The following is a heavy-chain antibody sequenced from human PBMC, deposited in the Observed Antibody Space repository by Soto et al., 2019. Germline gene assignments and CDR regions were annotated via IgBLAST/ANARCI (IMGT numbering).Heavy chain of an antibody. CDR3: ARGRLITIFGVGP. V-gene: IGHV4-34*01. CDR1: GGSFSGYY. J-gene: IGHJ5*02. Sequence: PSETLSLTCAVYGGSFSGYYWSWIRQPPGKGLEWIGEINHSGSTNYNPSLKSRVTISVDTSKNQFSLKLSSATAADTAVYYCARGRLITIFGVGPWGQGTLVTVSS. D-gene: IGHD3-3*01. CDR2: INHSGST.